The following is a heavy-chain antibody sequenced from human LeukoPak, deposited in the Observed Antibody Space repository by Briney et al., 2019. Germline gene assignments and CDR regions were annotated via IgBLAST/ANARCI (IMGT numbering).Heavy chain of an antibody. CDR1: GGSISSGGYY. CDR2: IYHSGST. J-gene: IGHJ5*02. V-gene: IGHV4-30-2*01. Sequence: SQTLSLTCTVPGGSISSGGYYWSWIRQPPGKGLEWIGYIYHSGSTYYNPSLKSRVTISVDTSKNQFSLKLSSVTAADTAVYYCARSPKAWFDPWGQGTLVTVSS. CDR3: ARSPKAWFDP.